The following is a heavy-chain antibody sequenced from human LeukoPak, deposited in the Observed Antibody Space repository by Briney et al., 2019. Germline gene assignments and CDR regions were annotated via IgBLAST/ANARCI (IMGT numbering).Heavy chain of an antibody. Sequence: ASVKVSCKASGYTFIDYCIHWVRQAPGQGLEWMGRINPNSGGTDYAQNFQGRVTMTRDTSISTAYMELSRLRSDDTAVYYCARDLPSTSNWELDYWGQGILVTVSS. J-gene: IGHJ4*02. V-gene: IGHV1-2*06. D-gene: IGHD7-27*01. CDR1: GYTFIDYC. CDR3: ARDLPSTSNWELDY. CDR2: INPNSGGT.